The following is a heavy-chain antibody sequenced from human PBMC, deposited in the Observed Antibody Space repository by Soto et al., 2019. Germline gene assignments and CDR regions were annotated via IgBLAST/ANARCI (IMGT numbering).Heavy chain of an antibody. D-gene: IGHD1-26*01. V-gene: IGHV4-4*02. CDR2: IYHSGSI. CDR3: TTSQMGEYFDN. Sequence: PSETMSLTCAVSGDSITSTHWWSWVRQPPGKGLELIGEIYHSGSINYSPSLKSRAVISADRSKNEFSLSLNSVTAADTAVYYCTTSQMGEYFDNWGHGTLVTVSS. J-gene: IGHJ4*01. CDR1: GDSITSTHW.